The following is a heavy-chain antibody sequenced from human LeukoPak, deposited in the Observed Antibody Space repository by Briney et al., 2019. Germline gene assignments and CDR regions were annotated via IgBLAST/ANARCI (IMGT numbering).Heavy chain of an antibody. CDR2: IIPVFGTA. CDR3: ARPLPGGGFGELND. D-gene: IGHD3-10*01. V-gene: IGHV1-69*06. CDR1: GGTFSSYA. Sequence: SVKVSCKASGGTFSSYAISWVRQAPGQGLEWMGGIIPVFGTANYAQKFQGRVTITADKSTSTAYMELSSLRSEDTAVYYCARPLPGGGFGELNDWGQGTLVTVSS. J-gene: IGHJ4*02.